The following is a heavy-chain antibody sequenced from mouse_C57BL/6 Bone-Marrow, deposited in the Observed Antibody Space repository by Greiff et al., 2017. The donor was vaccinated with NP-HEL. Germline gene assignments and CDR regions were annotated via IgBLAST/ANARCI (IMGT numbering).Heavy chain of an antibody. CDR3: ANYYGSSYVDY. CDR2: IDPEDGET. CDR1: GFNIKDYY. Sequence: DVKLVESGAELVKPGASVKLSCTASGFNIKDYYMHWVKQRTEQGLEWIGRIDPEDGETKYAPKFQGKATITADTSSNTAYLQLSSLTSEDTAVYYCANYYGSSYVDYWGQGTSVTVSS. V-gene: IGHV14-2*01. J-gene: IGHJ4*01. D-gene: IGHD1-1*01.